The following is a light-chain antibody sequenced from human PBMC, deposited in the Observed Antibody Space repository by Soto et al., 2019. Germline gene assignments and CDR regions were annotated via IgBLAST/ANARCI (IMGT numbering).Light chain of an antibody. CDR2: DVS. CDR3: SSYTSSSSYV. J-gene: IGLJ1*01. V-gene: IGLV2-14*01. Sequence: QSALTQPASVSGSPGQSIAISCTGTSSVVGGYKYVSWYQRHPGKAPKLLIYDVSNRPSGVSDRFSGSKSGNTASLTISGLQSEDEADYYCSSYTSSSSYVFGTGTKVTVL. CDR1: SSVVGGYKY.